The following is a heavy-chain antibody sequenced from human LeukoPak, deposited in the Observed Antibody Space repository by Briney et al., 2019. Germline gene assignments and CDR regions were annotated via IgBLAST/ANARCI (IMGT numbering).Heavy chain of an antibody. CDR2: IKQDERKI. D-gene: IGHD2-2*01. CDR1: GFTFSNYW. CDR3: AREASLYCSGNNCYWAFDL. J-gene: IGHJ5*02. Sequence: GXSLLLSCAASGFTFSNYWMSWGRQAPGKGLEWVANIKQDERKIYDVGSGKGRFTISRENDKKSLYLEKKSLGAEDRAVYYCAREASLYCSGNNCYWAFDLWGQGTLVTVSS. V-gene: IGHV3-7*01.